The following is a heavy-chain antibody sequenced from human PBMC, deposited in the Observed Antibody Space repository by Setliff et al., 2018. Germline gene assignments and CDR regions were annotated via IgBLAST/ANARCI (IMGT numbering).Heavy chain of an antibody. J-gene: IGHJ3*02. V-gene: IGHV1-2*02. CDR2: INPNSGDT. D-gene: IGHD2-21*02. CDR1: GYTFGAHY. CDR3: ARGPSDLHPFDM. Sequence: ASVKVSCKASGYTFGAHYIHWVRQAPGQGFEWMGWINPNSGDTDYAQNFQGRVTMTTDTSTSTAYMELRDLRPEDTAVYYCARGPSDLHPFDMWGQGTMVTVSS.